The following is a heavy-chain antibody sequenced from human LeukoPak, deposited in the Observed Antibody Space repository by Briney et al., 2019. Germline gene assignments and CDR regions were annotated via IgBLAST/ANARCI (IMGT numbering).Heavy chain of an antibody. Sequence: GGSLRLSCAASGFSFSTYTMIWLRQAPGKALEWVSSISSSGNYRDFADSVKGRFTISRDNAQKSLYLQMNSLRAEDTAVYYCTGEYIRGMADYWGQGTVVIISS. D-gene: IGHD6-13*01. CDR1: GFSFSTYT. CDR2: ISSSGNYR. V-gene: IGHV3-21*01. CDR3: TGEYIRGMADY. J-gene: IGHJ4*02.